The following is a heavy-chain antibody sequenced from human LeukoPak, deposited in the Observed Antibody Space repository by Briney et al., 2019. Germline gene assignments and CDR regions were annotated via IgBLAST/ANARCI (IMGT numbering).Heavy chain of an antibody. CDR1: AFTFRSYG. V-gene: IGHV3-30*02. J-gene: IGHJ4*02. D-gene: IGHD3-22*01. CDR3: AKKGYRDDSSGYYADFEY. Sequence: GGSLRLSCAASAFTFRSYGMHWVRQAPGKGLEWVAFIRYHGSDKYYADSVKDRFTISRDNSKNTLYLQMNSLRAEDTAVYYCAKKGYRDDSSGYYADFEYWGQGTPVTVSS. CDR2: IRYHGSDK.